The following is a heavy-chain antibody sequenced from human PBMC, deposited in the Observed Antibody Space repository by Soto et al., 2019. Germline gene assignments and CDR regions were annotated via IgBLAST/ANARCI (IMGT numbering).Heavy chain of an antibody. Sequence: GWSLRLSCTFSGFTFENHAINWVRQPPGKGLEWVGLIRNQTYGGAPQYAAAMKRRFSISRDDSKNIAYLQMRNLETEDSGVYYCSTAESPSVAYFFEHWGQGTQVTVS. J-gene: IGHJ4*02. CDR3: STAESPSVAYFFEH. CDR1: GFTFENHA. V-gene: IGHV3-49*04. CDR2: IRNQTYGGAP. D-gene: IGHD2-2*01.